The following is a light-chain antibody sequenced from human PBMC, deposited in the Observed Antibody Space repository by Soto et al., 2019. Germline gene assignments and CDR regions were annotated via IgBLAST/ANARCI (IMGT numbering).Light chain of an antibody. CDR1: QSVHNN. J-gene: IGKJ4*01. CDR3: QQDEVWPLT. V-gene: IGKV3-15*01. CDR2: DTS. Sequence: EVVMTQSPATLSVSPGDRATLSCRASQSVHNNLAWYQQKPGQAPRLLIFDTSTRATDIPISFTGGGSGTELPLTDSCLQCEVSAVCCCQQDEVWPLTFGGGAKVEIK.